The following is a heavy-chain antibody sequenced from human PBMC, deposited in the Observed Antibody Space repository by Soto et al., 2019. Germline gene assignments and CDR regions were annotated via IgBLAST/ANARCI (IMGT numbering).Heavy chain of an antibody. CDR3: ARHTPAISISDH. CDR1: GFIFSNYA. D-gene: IGHD2-15*01. CDR2: ISYSGST. Sequence: GSLRLSCAASGFIFSNYAMSWVRQAPGKGLEWIGYISYSGSTNYNPSLKSRVTISVDTSKNHFPLKLSSVTAADTAVYYCARHTPAISISDHWGQGTLVTVSS. V-gene: IGHV4-59*08. J-gene: IGHJ4*02.